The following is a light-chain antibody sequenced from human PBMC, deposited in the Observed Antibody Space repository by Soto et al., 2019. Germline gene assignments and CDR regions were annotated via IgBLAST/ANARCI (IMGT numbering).Light chain of an antibody. CDR1: SSDVGAYNY. CDR3: SSYTSSNTLV. CDR2: EVS. J-gene: IGLJ2*01. Sequence: QSALTQPASVSGSPGQSITISCTGTSSDVGAYNYVSWYQQHPGKAPKLMIFEVSDRPSGVSNRFSGSKSGNTASLTISGXXAXXXXDYYCSSYTSSNTLVFGGGTKVTVL. V-gene: IGLV2-14*01.